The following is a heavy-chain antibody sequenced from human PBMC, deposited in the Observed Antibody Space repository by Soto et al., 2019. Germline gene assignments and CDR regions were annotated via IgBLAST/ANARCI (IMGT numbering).Heavy chain of an antibody. CDR2: ISSSGSTI. CDR1: GFTFSDYY. Sequence: GGSLRLSCAASGFTFSDYYMSWIRQAPGKGLEWVSYISSSGSTIYYADSVKGRFTISRDNAKNSLYLQMNSLRAEDTAVYYCARVLVDIVATTQPDYFDYWGQGTLVTVSS. V-gene: IGHV3-11*01. D-gene: IGHD5-12*01. CDR3: ARVLVDIVATTQPDYFDY. J-gene: IGHJ4*02.